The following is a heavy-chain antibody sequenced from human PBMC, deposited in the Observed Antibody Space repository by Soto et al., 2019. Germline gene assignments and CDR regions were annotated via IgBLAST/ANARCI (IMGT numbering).Heavy chain of an antibody. J-gene: IGHJ5*02. CDR2: MNPNSGNT. V-gene: IGHV1-8*01. D-gene: IGHD3-9*01. Sequence: QVQLVQSGAEVKKPGASVRVSCKASGYTFTSYDINWVRQATGQGLEWLGWMNPNSGNTGYEQKFQGRVTMTRNTSISTAYMELSSLRSEDTAGYYCARGLGFDWLSNNWFDPWGQGTMVTVSS. CDR1: GYTFTSYD. CDR3: ARGLGFDWLSNNWFDP.